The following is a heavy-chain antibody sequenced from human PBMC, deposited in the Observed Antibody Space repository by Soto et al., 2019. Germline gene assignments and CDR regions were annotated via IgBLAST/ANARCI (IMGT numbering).Heavy chain of an antibody. CDR1: GYTFFTYD. D-gene: IGHD6-13*01. V-gene: IGHV1-18*01. J-gene: IGHJ4*02. Sequence: ASVKVSCKASGYTFFTYDISWVRQAPGQGLEWMGWISTYSGDTKYAQKFQGRVTMTTDTSTTTAYLELRSLRSDDTAVYYCARDRERDAWYEDYWGQGTLVTVSS. CDR2: ISTYSGDT. CDR3: ARDRERDAWYEDY.